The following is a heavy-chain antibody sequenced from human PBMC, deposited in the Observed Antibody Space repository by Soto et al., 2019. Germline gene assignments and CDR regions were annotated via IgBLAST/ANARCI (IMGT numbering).Heavy chain of an antibody. D-gene: IGHD3-22*01. J-gene: IGHJ4*02. V-gene: IGHV3-30*18. CDR1: GFTFSSYG. Sequence: WGSLRLSCAASGFTFSSYGMHWVRQAPGKGLEWVAVISYYGSNKYYADSVKGRFTISRDNSKNTLYLQMNSLRAEDTAVYYCAKGARYYYESSGYADYRGLGTLVTVSS. CDR3: AKGARYYYESSGYADY. CDR2: ISYYGSNK.